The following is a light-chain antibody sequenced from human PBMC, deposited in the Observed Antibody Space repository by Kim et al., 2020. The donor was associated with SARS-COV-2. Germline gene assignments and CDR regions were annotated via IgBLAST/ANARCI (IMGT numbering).Light chain of an antibody. CDR2: KDS. CDR1: ALPKQY. CDR3: ESTDSSGSYRV. J-gene: IGLJ3*02. Sequence: SPGHTARITCSGDALPKQYAYWYQQKTGQAPVLVMCKDSERPSGIPERFSGSSSGTTVTLTISGVQAEDEADYYCESTDSSGSYRVFGGGTKLTVL. V-gene: IGLV3-25*03.